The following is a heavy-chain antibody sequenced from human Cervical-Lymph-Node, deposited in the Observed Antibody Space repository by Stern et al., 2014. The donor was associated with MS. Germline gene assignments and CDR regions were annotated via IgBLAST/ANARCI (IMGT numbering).Heavy chain of an antibody. V-gene: IGHV3-33*05. Sequence: QVQLVQSGGGVVQPGRSLRLSCAASGFTFSSSGMHWVRQAPGKGLEWMAIISYDGSNSYYADSVTGRFTISRDNSKNTLYLQMNSLRAEDTAVYYCAREGGNTAEYFQHWGQGTLVTVSS. D-gene: IGHD4-23*01. CDR3: AREGGNTAEYFQH. CDR1: GFTFSSSG. CDR2: ISYDGSNS. J-gene: IGHJ1*01.